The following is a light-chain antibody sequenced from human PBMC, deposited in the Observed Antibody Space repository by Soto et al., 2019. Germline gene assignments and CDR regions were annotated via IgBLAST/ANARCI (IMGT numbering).Light chain of an antibody. CDR2: GAS. CDR1: QSVSSN. V-gene: IGKV3-15*01. CDR3: QQYNNWPPWT. J-gene: IGKJ1*01. Sequence: EIVMTQSPATLSVSPGERATLSCRASQSVSSNLAWYQQKPGQPPRLLIYGASTRATGIPARFSGSGSGTEFTLTISSLQSEDFAVYYCQQYNNWPPWTFGQATKVDIK.